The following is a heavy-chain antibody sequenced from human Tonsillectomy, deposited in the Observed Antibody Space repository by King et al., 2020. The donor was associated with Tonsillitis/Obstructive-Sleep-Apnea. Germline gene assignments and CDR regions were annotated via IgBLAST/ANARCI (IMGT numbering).Heavy chain of an antibody. CDR2: LSYDGSKK. V-gene: IGHV3-30*01. CDR1: GFTFSSYA. J-gene: IGHJ4*02. Sequence: VQLVESGGGVVQPGRYLRLSCAASGFTFSSYAMHWFRQAPGKGLEWVSVLSYDGSKKYYADSVKGRFTISRDNSKNTLYLQMNSLRAEDTAVYYCARAPYSGYDSPFDYWGQGTLVTVSS. D-gene: IGHD5-12*01. CDR3: ARAPYSGYDSPFDY.